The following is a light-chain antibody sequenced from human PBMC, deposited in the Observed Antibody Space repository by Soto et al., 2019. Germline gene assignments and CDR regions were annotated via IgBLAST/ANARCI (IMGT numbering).Light chain of an antibody. CDR2: KAS. J-gene: IGKJ4*01. CDR1: QTISSW. CDR3: QQHNSYLVT. V-gene: IGKV1-5*03. Sequence: DIQMTQSPSTLSGSVGDRVTITCRASQTISSWLAWYQQKPGKAPKLLIYKASTLKSGVPSRFSGSGSGTEFTLTISSLQPDDFATYYCQQHNSYLVTFGGGTKVDIK.